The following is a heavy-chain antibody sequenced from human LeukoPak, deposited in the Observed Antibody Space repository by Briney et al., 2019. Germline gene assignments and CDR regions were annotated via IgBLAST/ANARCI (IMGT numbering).Heavy chain of an antibody. Sequence: GGSLRLSCAASGFTFSSYAMSWVRQAPGKGLEWVSAISGNGGSTYYADSVKGRFTISRDDSKNTLYLQMNSLRAEDTAVYYCAKDSAERMKKPTSCLDYWGQGTLVTVSS. V-gene: IGHV3-23*01. CDR3: AKDSAERMKKPTSCLDY. CDR2: ISGNGGST. D-gene: IGHD2-2*01. CDR1: GFTFSSYA. J-gene: IGHJ4*02.